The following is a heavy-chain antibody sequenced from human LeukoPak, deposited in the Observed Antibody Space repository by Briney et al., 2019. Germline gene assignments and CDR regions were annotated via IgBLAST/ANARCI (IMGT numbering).Heavy chain of an antibody. J-gene: IGHJ4*02. D-gene: IGHD1-26*01. CDR1: GYTFTGYY. CDR2: INPNSGGT. V-gene: IGHV1-2*02. CDR3: ARELLGPDRSGFDY. Sequence: AASVKVSCKASGYTFTGYYMHWVRQAPGQGLEWMGWINPNSGGTNYAQKFQGRVTMTRDTSISTAYMELSRLRSDDTAVYYCARELLGPDRSGFDYWGQGTLVTVSS.